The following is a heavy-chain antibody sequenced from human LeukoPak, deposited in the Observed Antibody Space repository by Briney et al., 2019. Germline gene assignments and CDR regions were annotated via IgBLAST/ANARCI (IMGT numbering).Heavy chain of an antibody. V-gene: IGHV3-48*02. CDR2: ISSSSSTI. J-gene: IGHJ4*02. CDR3: ARVWAYDFWSGYSDY. CDR1: GFTFSSYA. Sequence: GGSLRLSCAASGFTFSSYALNWVRQAPGKGLEWVSYISSSSSTIYYTDSVKGRFTISRDNAKTSLYLQMNSLRDEDTAVYYCARVWAYDFWSGYSDYWGQGTLVTVSS. D-gene: IGHD3-3*01.